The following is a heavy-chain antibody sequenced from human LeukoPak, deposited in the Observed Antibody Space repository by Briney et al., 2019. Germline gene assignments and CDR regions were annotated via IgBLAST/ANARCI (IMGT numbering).Heavy chain of an antibody. J-gene: IGHJ4*02. D-gene: IGHD5-18*01. CDR1: GGSISSYY. CDR3: ARGPGGYSYGYYFDY. V-gene: IGHV4-59*01. CDR2: FYYSGST. Sequence: SETLSLTCAVSGGSISSYYWSWIRQPPGKGLEWIGFFYYSGSTNYDPSLKSRVTISVDTSKNHFSLKLSAVTAADTAVYYCARGPGGYSYGYYFDYWGQGTLVTVSS.